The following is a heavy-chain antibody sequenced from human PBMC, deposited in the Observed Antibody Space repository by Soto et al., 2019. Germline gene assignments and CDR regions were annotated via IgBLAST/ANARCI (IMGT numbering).Heavy chain of an antibody. J-gene: IGHJ5*02. V-gene: IGHV6-1*01. CDR1: GDSVSSNSAA. CDR2: TYYRSKWYN. Sequence: SQTLSLTCAISGDSVSSNSAAWNWIRQSPSRGLEWLGRTYYRSKWYNDYAVSVKSRITINPDTSKNQLSLQLNSVTPEDTAVYYCARLSGPETIAVAGGDWFDPWGQGTLVTVSS. CDR3: ARLSGPETIAVAGGDWFDP. D-gene: IGHD6-19*01.